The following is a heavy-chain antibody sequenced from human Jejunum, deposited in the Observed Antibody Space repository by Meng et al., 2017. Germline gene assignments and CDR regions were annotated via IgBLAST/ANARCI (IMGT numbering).Heavy chain of an antibody. D-gene: IGHD2-2*01. J-gene: IGHJ4*02. Sequence: VLLRLSCPGLVNPSQTLAHPYGISCDPVSNEGDAWGGIKLSRLRSHEWLGRTYFRSKWFYDYAPSVKSRITVKPDASKNQFSLELRSVTPDDSAIYYCARDPQYALSIFDFWGPGTLVTASS. CDR3: ARDPQYALSIFDF. CDR2: TYFRSKWFY. CDR1: CDPVSNEGDA. V-gene: IGHV6-1*02.